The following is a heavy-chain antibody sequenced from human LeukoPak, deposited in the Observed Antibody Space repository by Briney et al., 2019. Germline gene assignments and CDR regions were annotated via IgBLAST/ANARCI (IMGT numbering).Heavy chain of an antibody. CDR2: ISPNSGST. V-gene: IGHV1-18*01. D-gene: IGHD3-3*01. CDR3: ARDRHYDAATVFHP. Sequence: ASVKVSCKASGYIFFNYGISWVRQAPGQGLEWMGWISPNSGSTKFAEKVQDRIIMTTGTSTSTAYMELRSLRSDDTAIYYCARDRHYDAATVFHPWGQGTLVTVSS. J-gene: IGHJ5*02. CDR1: GYIFFNYG.